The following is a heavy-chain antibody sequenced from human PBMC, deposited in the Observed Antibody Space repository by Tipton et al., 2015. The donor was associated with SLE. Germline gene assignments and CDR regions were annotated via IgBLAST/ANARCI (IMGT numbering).Heavy chain of an antibody. CDR3: ARGRGGYKYYFDY. J-gene: IGHJ4*02. CDR2: IYYSGST. Sequence: LRLSCTVSGGSISSSSYYWGWIRQPPGKGLEWIGSIYYSGSTYYNPSLKSRVTISVDTSKNQFSLKLSSVTAADTAVYYCARGRGGYKYYFDYWGQGTLVTVSS. V-gene: IGHV4-39*01. D-gene: IGHD3-22*01. CDR1: GGSISSSSYY.